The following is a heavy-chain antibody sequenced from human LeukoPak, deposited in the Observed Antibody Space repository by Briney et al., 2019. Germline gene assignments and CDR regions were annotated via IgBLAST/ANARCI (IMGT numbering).Heavy chain of an antibody. CDR3: ASRDPCSRDNCYGLEY. D-gene: IGHD1-20*01. Sequence: LTGGSLRLSCAASGFIFSDFPFHWVRQAPGKGLEWVAVISHDGKVKYYADSVKGRFTISRDDSTNTLSLQMNSLRPEDTGIYYCASRDPCSRDNCYGLEYWGQGTLVTVSS. J-gene: IGHJ4*02. CDR2: ISHDGKVK. V-gene: IGHV3-30*04. CDR1: GFIFSDFP.